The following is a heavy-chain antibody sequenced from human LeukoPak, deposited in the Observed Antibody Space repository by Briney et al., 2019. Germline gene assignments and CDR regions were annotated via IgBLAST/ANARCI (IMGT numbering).Heavy chain of an antibody. Sequence: SQTLSLTCTVSGGSISSGNYYWSWIRQPAGKGLEWIGLIYTSGSTNYNPSLKSRVTISVDTSKNQFSLNLSSVTAADTAVYYCARRQHGYNYYFDSWGQGTLVTVSS. CDR2: IYTSGST. J-gene: IGHJ4*02. CDR3: ARRQHGYNYYFDS. D-gene: IGHD5-24*01. V-gene: IGHV4-61*02. CDR1: GGSISSGNYY.